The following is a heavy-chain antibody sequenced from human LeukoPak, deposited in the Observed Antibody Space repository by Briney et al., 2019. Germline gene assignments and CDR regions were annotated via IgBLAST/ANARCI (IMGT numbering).Heavy chain of an antibody. CDR3: ASKDSSGWYEEA. CDR2: IIPILGIA. Sequence: SVKVSCKASGGTFSSYAISWVRQVPGQGLEWMGRIIPILGIANCAQKFQGRVTITADKSTSTAYMELSSLKSEDTAIYYCASKDSSGWYEEAWGQGTLVTVSS. CDR1: GGTFSSYA. D-gene: IGHD6-19*01. V-gene: IGHV1-69*04. J-gene: IGHJ5*02.